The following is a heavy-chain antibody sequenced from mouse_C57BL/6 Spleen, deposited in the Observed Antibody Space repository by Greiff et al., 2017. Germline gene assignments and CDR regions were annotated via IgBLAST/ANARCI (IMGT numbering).Heavy chain of an antibody. D-gene: IGHD1-1*01. CDR2: INPNNGGT. V-gene: IGHV1-22*01. J-gene: IGHJ4*01. CDR3: ASYYGSSYGEDAMDY. CDR1: GYTFTDYN. Sequence: VQLQQSGPELVKPGASVKMSCKASGYTFTDYNMHWVKQSHGKSLEWIGYINPNNGGTSYNQKFKGKATSTVNKSSSTAYMELRSLTSEDSAVYYCASYYGSSYGEDAMDYWGQGTSVTVSS.